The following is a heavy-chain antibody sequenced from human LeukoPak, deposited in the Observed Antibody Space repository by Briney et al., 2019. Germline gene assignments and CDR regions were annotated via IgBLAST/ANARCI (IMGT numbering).Heavy chain of an antibody. D-gene: IGHD5-12*01. CDR2: FDPEDGET. CDR1: GYTLTELS. CDR3: ATDGGYSGYDYDMT. V-gene: IGHV1-24*01. Sequence: ASVKVSCKVSGYTLTELSMHWVRQAPGKGLEWMGGFDPEDGETIYAQKFQGRVTMTEDTSTDTAYMELSSLRSEDTAAYYCATDGGYSGYDYDMTWGQGTLVTVSS. J-gene: IGHJ4*02.